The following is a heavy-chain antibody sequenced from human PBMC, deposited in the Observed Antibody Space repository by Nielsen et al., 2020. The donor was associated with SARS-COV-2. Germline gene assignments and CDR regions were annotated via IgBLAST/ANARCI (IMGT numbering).Heavy chain of an antibody. CDR3: AKVGYSGYDPFDAFDI. V-gene: IGHV3-9*01. J-gene: IGHJ3*02. CDR2: ISWNSGSI. D-gene: IGHD5-12*01. Sequence: SLRLSCAASGFTFDDYAMHWVRQAPGKGLEWVSGISWNSGSIGYADSVKGRFTISRDNAKNSLYLQMNSLRAEDTALYYCAKVGYSGYDPFDAFDIWGQGTMVTVSS. CDR1: GFTFDDYA.